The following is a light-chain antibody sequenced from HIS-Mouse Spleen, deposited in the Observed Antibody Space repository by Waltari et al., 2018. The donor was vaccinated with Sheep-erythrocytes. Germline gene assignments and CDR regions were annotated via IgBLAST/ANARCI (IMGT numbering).Light chain of an antibody. Sequence: EIVLTQSPATLSLSPGERATLPCRASQSVSSYLAWYQQKPGQAPRLLIYDASNRATGIPARFSGSGSGTDFTLPISSLEPEDFAVYYCQQRSNWPPFTFGPGTKVDIK. CDR2: DAS. J-gene: IGKJ3*01. CDR1: QSVSSY. CDR3: QQRSNWPPFT. V-gene: IGKV3-11*01.